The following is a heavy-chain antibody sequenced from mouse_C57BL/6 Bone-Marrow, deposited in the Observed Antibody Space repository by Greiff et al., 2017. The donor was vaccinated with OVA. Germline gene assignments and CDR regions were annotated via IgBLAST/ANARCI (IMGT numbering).Heavy chain of an antibody. CDR3: ATVVATRSYWYFDV. D-gene: IGHD1-1*01. Sequence: QVQLQQPGAELVKPGASVKLSCKASGYTFTSYWMQWVKQRPGQGLEWIGEIDPSDSYPNYNQKFKGKATLTVDTSSSTAYMQLSSLTSEDSAVYYCATVVATRSYWYFDVWGTGTTVTVSS. V-gene: IGHV1-50*01. CDR2: IDPSDSYP. CDR1: GYTFTSYW. J-gene: IGHJ1*03.